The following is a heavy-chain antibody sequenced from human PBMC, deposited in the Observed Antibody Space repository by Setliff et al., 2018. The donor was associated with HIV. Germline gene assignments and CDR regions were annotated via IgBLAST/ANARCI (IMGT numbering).Heavy chain of an antibody. J-gene: IGHJ4*02. D-gene: IGHD2-21*02. V-gene: IGHV4-34*01. CDR1: GESFSGNY. CDR2: INHSGIT. Sequence: SETLSLTCAVYGESFSGNYWNWIRQPPGKGLEWIGEINHSGITNYNPSLESRITISVDRSKNQFSLNLTSVTAADTAVYFCARAPVVTAQPNHFDFWGQGMLVTVSS. CDR3: ARAPVVTAQPNHFDF.